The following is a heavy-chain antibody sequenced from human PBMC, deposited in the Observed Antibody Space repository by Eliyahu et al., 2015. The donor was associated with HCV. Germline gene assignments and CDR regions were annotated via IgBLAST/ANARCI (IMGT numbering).Heavy chain of an antibody. V-gene: IGHV3-21*06. CDR1: SYS. CDR3: ARGRCSSTSCYVRRMPYYGMDV. Sequence: SYSMNWVRQAPGKGLEWVSSISSSSSYIYYADSVKGRFTISRDNAKNSLYLQMNSLRAEDTAVYYCARGRCSSTSCYVRRMPYYGMDVWGQGTTVTVSS. CDR2: ISSSSSYI. D-gene: IGHD2-2*01. J-gene: IGHJ6*02.